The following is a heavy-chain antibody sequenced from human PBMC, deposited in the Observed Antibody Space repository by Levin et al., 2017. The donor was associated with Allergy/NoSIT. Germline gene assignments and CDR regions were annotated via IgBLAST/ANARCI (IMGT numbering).Heavy chain of an antibody. V-gene: IGHV3-30*18. CDR3: AKDLGSGWFLDH. J-gene: IGHJ4*02. Sequence: GGSLRLSCAASGFTFSTYGMHWVRQAPGKGLEWVAVISYDGSKYADSVQGRFTISRDNSKNTLYLQMNSLRIEDTAVYYCAKDLGSGWFLDHWGQGTLVTVSS. D-gene: IGHD6-19*01. CDR1: GFTFSTYG. CDR2: ISYDGS.